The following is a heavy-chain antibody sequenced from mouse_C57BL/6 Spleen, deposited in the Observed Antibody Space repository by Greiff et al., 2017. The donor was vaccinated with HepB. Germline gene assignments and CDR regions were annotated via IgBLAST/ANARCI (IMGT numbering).Heavy chain of an antibody. CDR3: ARGIITPYWYFDV. CDR2: IYPGSGNT. CDR1: GYSFTSYY. Sequence: QVQLQQSGPELVKPGASVKISCKASGYSFTSYYIHWVKQRPGQGLEWIGWIYPGSGNTKYNEKFKGKATLTADTSSSTAYMQLSSLTSEDSAVYYCARGIITPYWYFDVWGTGTTVTVSS. J-gene: IGHJ1*03. D-gene: IGHD1-1*01. V-gene: IGHV1-66*01.